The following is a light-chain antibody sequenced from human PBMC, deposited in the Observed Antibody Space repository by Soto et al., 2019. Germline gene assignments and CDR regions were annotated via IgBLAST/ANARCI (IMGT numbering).Light chain of an antibody. CDR3: QQFSSYPLT. J-gene: IGKJ4*01. V-gene: IGKV3-20*01. CDR2: GAS. Sequence: IVLTQSPGTLSLSPGERATLSCRASQSVSSSYLAWYQQKPGQAPRLLIYGASSRATGIPDRFSGSGSGTDFTLTISRLEPEDFAVYYCQQFSSYPLTFGGGNKVDIK. CDR1: QSVSSSY.